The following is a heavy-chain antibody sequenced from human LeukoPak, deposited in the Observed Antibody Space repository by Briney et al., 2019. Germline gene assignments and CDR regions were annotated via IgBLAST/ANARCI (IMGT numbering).Heavy chain of an antibody. CDR1: GDSISNSTYY. CDR2: IYYSGTA. CDR3: ARRGKMATINWFDP. J-gene: IGHJ5*02. V-gene: IGHV4-39*01. Sequence: PSETLSLTCTVSGDSISNSTYYWGWIRQPPGKGLEWIGSIYYSGTANYNPSLKSRVTISADTSKNQFSLKLTSVTAADTAVYYCARRGKMATINWFDPWGQGTLVTVSS. D-gene: IGHD5-24*01.